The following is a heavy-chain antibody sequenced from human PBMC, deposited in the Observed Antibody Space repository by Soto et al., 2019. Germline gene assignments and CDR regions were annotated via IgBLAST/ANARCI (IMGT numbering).Heavy chain of an antibody. CDR1: GYTFTGYY. CDR3: ARGGYCSSTSCPKVGYYYYYGMDV. V-gene: IGHV1-2*04. CDR2: INPNSGGT. J-gene: IGHJ6*02. Sequence: ASVKVSCKASGYTFTGYYMHWVRQAPGQGLEWMGWINPNSGGTNYAQKFQGWVTMTRDTSISTAYMELSRLRYDDTAVYYCARGGYCSSTSCPKVGYYYYYGMDVWGQGTTVTVSS. D-gene: IGHD2-2*01.